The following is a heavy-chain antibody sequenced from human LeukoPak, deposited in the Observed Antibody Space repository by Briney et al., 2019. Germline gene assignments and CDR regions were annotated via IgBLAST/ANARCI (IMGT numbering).Heavy chain of an antibody. CDR2: ISGSGSTI. Sequence: GGSLRLSCAASGFTFGDYSMTWIRQAPGKGLEWVSYISGSGSTIYYADSVKGRFTISRDNAKNSLYLQMNSLRAEDTAVYYCARVRTPRWGFDYRGQGTLVTVSS. J-gene: IGHJ4*02. CDR1: GFTFGDYS. V-gene: IGHV3-11*04. D-gene: IGHD1/OR15-1a*01. CDR3: ARVRTPRWGFDY.